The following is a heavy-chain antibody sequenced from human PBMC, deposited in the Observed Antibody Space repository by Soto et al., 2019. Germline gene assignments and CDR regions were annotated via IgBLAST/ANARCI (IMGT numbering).Heavy chain of an antibody. D-gene: IGHD3-10*01. J-gene: IGHJ3*02. V-gene: IGHV4-4*07. CDR2: IYTSGST. CDR3: ARDRITLANDAFDI. CDR1: GGSISSYY. Sequence: SETLSLTCTVSGGSISSYYWSWIRQPAGKGLEWIGRIYTSGSTNYNPSLKSRVTMSVDTSKNQFSLNLSSVTAAADTAVYYCARDRITLANDAFDIWGQGTMVTVSS.